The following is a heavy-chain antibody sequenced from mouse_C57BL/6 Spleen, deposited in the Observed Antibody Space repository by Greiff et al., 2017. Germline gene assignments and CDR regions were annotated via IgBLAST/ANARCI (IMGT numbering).Heavy chain of an antibody. CDR1: GYTFTSYW. J-gene: IGHJ3*01. V-gene: IGHV1-61*01. CDR2: IYPSDSET. D-gene: IGHD1-1*01. CDR3: ARMGYYGSSSWLAY. Sequence: VQLQQPGAELVRPGSSVKLSCKASGYTFTSYWMDWVKQRPGQGLEWIGNIYPSDSETHYNQKFKDKATLTVDKSSSTAYMQLSSLTSEDAAVYYCARMGYYGSSSWLAYWGQGTLVTVSA.